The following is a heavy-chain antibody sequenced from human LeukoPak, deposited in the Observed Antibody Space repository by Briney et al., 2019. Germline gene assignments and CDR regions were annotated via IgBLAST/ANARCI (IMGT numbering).Heavy chain of an antibody. CDR2: INSDGSST. J-gene: IGHJ6*02. CDR1: GVTFSSAW. CDR3: TRDYSYAMAV. V-gene: IGHV3-74*01. Sequence: GGSLRLSCAASGVTFSSAWMHWVRQTPGKGLVWVSRINSDGSSTNYADSVKGRFTISRDNAKNTVNLPVNSLRAEDTAIYYCTRDYSYAMAVWGQGTTVTVSS. D-gene: IGHD2-21*01.